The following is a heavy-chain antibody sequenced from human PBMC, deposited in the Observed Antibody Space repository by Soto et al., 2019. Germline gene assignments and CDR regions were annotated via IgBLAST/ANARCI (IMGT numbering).Heavy chain of an antibody. V-gene: IGHV1-3*01. CDR1: GYTFTSYA. D-gene: IGHD3-9*01. CDR3: ARGFDGLPNDAFDI. Sequence: QVQLVQSGAEVKKPGASVKVSCKASGYTFTSYAMHWVRQAPGQRLEWMGWINAGNGNTKYSQKFQGRVTITRDTSASTAYMELSSLRSEDTAVYYCARGFDGLPNDAFDIWGQGTMVTVSS. CDR2: INAGNGNT. J-gene: IGHJ3*02.